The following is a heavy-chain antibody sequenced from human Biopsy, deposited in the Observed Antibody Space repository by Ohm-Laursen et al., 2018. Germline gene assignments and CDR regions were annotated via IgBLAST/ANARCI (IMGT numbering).Heavy chain of an antibody. Sequence: TQTLTLTCAFSGFSLSNYGVGVGWIRQPPGKALEWLALIFWDDDKGYNPSLKNRLTVTKDTSKNQVVLTMINVDPVDTATYYCAHSPRYQGSRYYYDYWGQGILVTVFS. V-gene: IGHV2-5*02. D-gene: IGHD3-22*01. CDR3: AHSPRYQGSRYYYDY. J-gene: IGHJ4*02. CDR1: GFSLSNYGVG. CDR2: IFWDDDK.